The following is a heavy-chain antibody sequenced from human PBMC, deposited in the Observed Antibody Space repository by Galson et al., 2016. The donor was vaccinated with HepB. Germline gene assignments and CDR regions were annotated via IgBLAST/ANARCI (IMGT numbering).Heavy chain of an antibody. V-gene: IGHV3-11*01. Sequence: SLRLSCAASGFTFSDYYMNWIRQAPGKGLEWVSSISSSGSTIYYADSVKGRFIISRDNAKNSLYLQMNSLRAEDTAVYYCARDRKVLLWFGEPEDYWGQGTLVIVSS. J-gene: IGHJ4*02. CDR3: ARDRKVLLWFGEPEDY. CDR2: ISSSGSTI. D-gene: IGHD3-10*01. CDR1: GFTFSDYY.